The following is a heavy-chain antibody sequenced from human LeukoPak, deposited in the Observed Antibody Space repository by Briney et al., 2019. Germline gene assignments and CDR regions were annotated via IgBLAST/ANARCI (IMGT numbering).Heavy chain of an antibody. V-gene: IGHV4-59*01. Sequence: SETLSLTCTVSGGSISSYYWSWIRQPPGKGLEWIGYIYYSGSTNYNPSLKSRVTISVDTSKNQFSLKLSSVTAADTAVYYCARRLGKLDAFDIWGQGTMVTVSS. CDR1: GGSISSYY. CDR3: ARRLGKLDAFDI. J-gene: IGHJ3*02. D-gene: IGHD7-27*01. CDR2: IYYSGST.